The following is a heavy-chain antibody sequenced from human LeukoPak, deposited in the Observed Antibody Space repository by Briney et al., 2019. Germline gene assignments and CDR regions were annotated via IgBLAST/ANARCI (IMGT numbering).Heavy chain of an antibody. CDR3: ARDLGIAAAVPY. CDR1: GYTFTSYY. J-gene: IGHJ4*02. CDR2: INPSGGST. Sequence: ASVKVSCKASGYTFTSYYMHWVRQAPGQGLEWMGIINPSGGSTSYAQKFQGRVTMTRDMSTSTVYMELSSLRSEDTAVYYCARDLGIAAAVPYWGQGTLVTVSS. V-gene: IGHV1-46*01. D-gene: IGHD6-13*01.